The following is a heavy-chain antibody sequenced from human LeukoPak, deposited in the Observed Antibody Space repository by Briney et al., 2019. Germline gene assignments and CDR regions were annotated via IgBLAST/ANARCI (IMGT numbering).Heavy chain of an antibody. V-gene: IGHV4-39*07. CDR2: IYYSAST. CDR1: GGSISSSSYY. CDR3: ARDVASFDP. J-gene: IGHJ5*02. D-gene: IGHD2-15*01. Sequence: PSETLSLTCTVSGGSISSSSYYWGWIRQPPGKGLEWIGSIYYSASTYYNPSLKSRVTISVDTSKNQFSLKLSSVTAADTAVYYCARDVASFDPWGQGTLVTVSS.